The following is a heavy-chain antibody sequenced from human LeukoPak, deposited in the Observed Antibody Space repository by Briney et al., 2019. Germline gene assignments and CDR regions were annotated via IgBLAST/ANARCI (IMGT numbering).Heavy chain of an antibody. CDR2: ISYDGSNK. CDR1: GFTFSSYA. Sequence: GGSLRLSCAASGFTFSSYAMRWVRQAPGKGLEWVAVISYDGSNKYYADSVKGRFTISRDNSKNTLYLQMNSLRAEDTAVYYCARDHDAFDIWGQGTMVTVSS. CDR3: ARDHDAFDI. V-gene: IGHV3-30-3*01. J-gene: IGHJ3*02.